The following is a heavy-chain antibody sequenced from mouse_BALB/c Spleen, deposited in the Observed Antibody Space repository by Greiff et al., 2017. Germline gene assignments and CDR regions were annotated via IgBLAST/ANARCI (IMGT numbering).Heavy chain of an antibody. V-gene: IGHV5-17*02. Sequence: EVMLVESGGGLVQPGGSRKLSCAASGFTFSSFGMHWVRQAPEKGLEWVAYISSGSSTIYYADTVKGRFTISRDNPKNTLFLQMTSLRSEDTAMYYCARTYYGSSYGAMDYWGQGTSVTVSS. CDR2: ISSGSSTI. J-gene: IGHJ4*01. CDR1: GFTFSSFG. CDR3: ARTYYGSSYGAMDY. D-gene: IGHD1-1*01.